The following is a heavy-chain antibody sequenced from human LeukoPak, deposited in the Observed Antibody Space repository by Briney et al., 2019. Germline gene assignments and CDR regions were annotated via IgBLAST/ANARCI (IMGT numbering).Heavy chain of an antibody. CDR3: ARGRYYDFWSGYPWYYYYYMDV. CDR2: INHSGST. J-gene: IGHJ6*03. D-gene: IGHD3-3*01. Sequence: SETLSLTCAVYGGSFSGYYWSWIRQPPGKGLEWIGEINHSGSTNYNPSLKSRVTLSVDTSKNQFSLKLSSVTAADTAVYYCARGRYYDFWSGYPWYYYYYMDVWGKGTTVTVSS. CDR1: GGSFSGYY. V-gene: IGHV4-34*01.